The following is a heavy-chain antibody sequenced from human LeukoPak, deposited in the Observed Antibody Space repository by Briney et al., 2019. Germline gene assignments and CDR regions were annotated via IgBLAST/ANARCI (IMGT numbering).Heavy chain of an antibody. CDR3: ARGSATGKGASDV. CDR2: IKQDGSAK. Sequence: GGSLRLSCAASGFTFSDYWMSWVRQAPGKGLEWVANIKQDGSAKYNVDSVKGRSTISGATAKKLLLLQRARLGVEDMAVYHCARGSATGKGASDVWGQETMVSVSS. CDR1: GFTFSDYW. V-gene: IGHV3-7*01. J-gene: IGHJ3*01.